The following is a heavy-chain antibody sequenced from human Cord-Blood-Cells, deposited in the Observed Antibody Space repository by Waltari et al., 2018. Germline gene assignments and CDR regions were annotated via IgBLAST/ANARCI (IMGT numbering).Heavy chain of an antibody. CDR3: ARTNPYSSSWYYFGY. V-gene: IGHV2-70*04. J-gene: IGHJ4*02. CDR2: IDWDDDK. CDR1: GFSLSTSGMR. Sequence: QVTLKESGPALVKPTQTLTLTCTSPGFSLSTSGMRVSWIRQPPGKALEWLARIDWDDDKFYSTSLKTRLTISKDTSKNQVVLTMTNMDPVDTATYYCARTNPYSSSWYYFGYWGQGTLVTVSS. D-gene: IGHD6-13*01.